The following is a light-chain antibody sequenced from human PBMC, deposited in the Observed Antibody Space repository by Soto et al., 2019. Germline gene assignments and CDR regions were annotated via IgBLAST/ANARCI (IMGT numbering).Light chain of an antibody. V-gene: IGKV1-5*01. Sequence: DIQMTQSPCTLSASVGDRVTITCRASQSISSWLAWYQQKPGKAPKLMIYDASSLQSGVPATFSGSGSGTEFTLTISSLQPDDFAAYYCQQYNSYPCTLGQGTKVEIK. CDR2: DAS. CDR3: QQYNSYPCT. J-gene: IGKJ1*01. CDR1: QSISSW.